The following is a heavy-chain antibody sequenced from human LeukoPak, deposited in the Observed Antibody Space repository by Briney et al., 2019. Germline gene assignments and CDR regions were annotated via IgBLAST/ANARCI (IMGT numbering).Heavy chain of an antibody. CDR2: ISTYNGDT. Sequence: GASVKVSCKASGYTFTSYGISWVRQAPGQGLEWMGWISTYNGDTNYAQKLQGRVTMTTDTSTSTAYVELRSLRSDDTAMYYCATTDVNWSQNLDYWGQGTLVTVSS. J-gene: IGHJ4*02. D-gene: IGHD1-1*01. V-gene: IGHV1-18*01. CDR1: GYTFTSYG. CDR3: ATTDVNWSQNLDY.